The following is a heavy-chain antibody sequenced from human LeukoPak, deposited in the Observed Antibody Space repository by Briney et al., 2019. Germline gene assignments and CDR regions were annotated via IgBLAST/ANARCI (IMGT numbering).Heavy chain of an antibody. CDR3: ARGRYYGSGSYYPIDC. Sequence: GGSLRLSCAASGFPFSTYGMHWVRQAPGKGLEWVAAISNDGNNKFYADSVKGRFTISRDNPKNTMNLQMNSLRAEDTAVYYCARGRYYGSGSYYPIDCWGQGTLVTVSS. D-gene: IGHD3-10*01. J-gene: IGHJ4*02. V-gene: IGHV3-30*03. CDR2: ISNDGNNK. CDR1: GFPFSTYG.